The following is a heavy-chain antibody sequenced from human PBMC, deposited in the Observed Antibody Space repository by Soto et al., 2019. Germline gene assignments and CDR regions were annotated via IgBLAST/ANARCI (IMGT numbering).Heavy chain of an antibody. CDR1: GGSISSSTW. Sequence: QVQLQGPGPGLVKPSGTLSLTCAVSGGSISSSTWWCWVRQPRGKAMEWIWEIHHNGNTNYYPSLKIRVIISVDKSNDQSVLQLTSVTAGVTDVYYWAGSRYGSGWSFDDWGQGAPVTVSS. CDR2: IHHNGNT. J-gene: IGHJ4*02. CDR3: AGSRYGSGWSFDD. D-gene: IGHD6-19*01. V-gene: IGHV4-4*02.